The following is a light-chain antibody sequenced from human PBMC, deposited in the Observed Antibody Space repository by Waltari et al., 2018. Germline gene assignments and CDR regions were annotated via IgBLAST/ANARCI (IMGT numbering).Light chain of an antibody. J-gene: IGLJ2*01. CDR3: CSYAGSYTLV. Sequence: QSSLTQPRSVSGSPGQSVTISCTGTSRDVGGYNYVSWYQQHPGKAPKLMIYDVSKRPSGVPDRFSGSKSGHTASLTISGLQAEDEADYYCCSYAGSYTLVFGGGTKLTVL. CDR1: SRDVGGYNY. CDR2: DVS. V-gene: IGLV2-11*01.